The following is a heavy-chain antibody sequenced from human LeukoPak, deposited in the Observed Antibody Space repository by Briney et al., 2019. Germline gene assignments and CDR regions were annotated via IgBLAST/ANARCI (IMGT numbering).Heavy chain of an antibody. J-gene: IGHJ4*02. D-gene: IGHD3-22*01. CDR2: IKSKTDGGTT. CDR3: TTEDHYYDSSGRDY. V-gene: IGHV3-15*01. CDR1: GFTFSDAW. Sequence: GGSLRLSCAASGFTFSDAWMSWVRQAPGKGLEWVGRIKSKTDGGTTDYAAPVKGRFTISRDDSKNTLYLQMNSLKTEDTAVYYCTTEDHYYDSSGRDYWGQGTLVTVSS.